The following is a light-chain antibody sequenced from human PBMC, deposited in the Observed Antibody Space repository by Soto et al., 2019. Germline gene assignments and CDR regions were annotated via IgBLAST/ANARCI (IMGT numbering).Light chain of an antibody. V-gene: IGLV2-14*03. J-gene: IGLJ2*01. CDR3: ISYTTITKGVV. CDR1: SDDVGGFPY. CDR2: DVT. Sequence: QSALTQPASVSGSPGQSITISCTGTSDDVGGFPYVSWYQQHPGKAPKLMIYDVTNRPSGVSDRFSGSKSGNTASLTISGLQAEDEADYYCISYTTITKGVVLGGGTKVTVL.